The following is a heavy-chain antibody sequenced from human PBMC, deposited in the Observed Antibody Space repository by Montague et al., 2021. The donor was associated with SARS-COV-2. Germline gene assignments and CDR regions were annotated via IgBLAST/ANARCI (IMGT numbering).Heavy chain of an antibody. D-gene: IGHD6-19*01. J-gene: IGHJ4*02. CDR2: DSYTGSA. CDR3: ASGRGISVAGLDS. CDR1: GGSISSSNYY. V-gene: IGHV4-39*01. Sequence: SETLSLTCSVSGGSISSSNYYWAWIRQPPGKGLEWIGSDSYTGSAYYNPTLKSRITIFVDTSKTQFSLEVSSVTAADTAVYYCASGRGISVAGLDSWGQGTLVTVSS.